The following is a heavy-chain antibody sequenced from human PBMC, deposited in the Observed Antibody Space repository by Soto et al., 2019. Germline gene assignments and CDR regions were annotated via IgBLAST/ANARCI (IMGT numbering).Heavy chain of an antibody. D-gene: IGHD6-19*01. CDR1: GFTFSSYA. CDR3: AKGRIQQWLSPEF. CDR2: ISGRGNNA. J-gene: IGHJ4*02. V-gene: IGHV3-23*01. Sequence: VQLLESGGGLVQPGGSLRLSCAASGFTFSSYAMNWVRQAPGKGLELVSVISGRGNNAYYADSVKGRFTISRDNSKSTLYLQMNSLRADDTAVYYCAKGRIQQWLSPEFWGQGTLVTVSS.